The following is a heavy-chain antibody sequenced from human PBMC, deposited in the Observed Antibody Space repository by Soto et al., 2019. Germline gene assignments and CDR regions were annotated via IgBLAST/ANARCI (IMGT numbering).Heavy chain of an antibody. Sequence: QVQLQESGPGLVKPSETLSLTCTVSGGSISSYYWSWIRQPPGKGLEWIGYIYYSGSTNYNPSLKSRVTVSVDTSQNQFSLKLSSVTAADTAVYYCARCRGYYYYMDVWGKGPTVTVSS. V-gene: IGHV4-59*01. J-gene: IGHJ6*03. CDR2: IYYSGST. CDR1: GGSISSYY. CDR3: ARCRGYYYYMDV.